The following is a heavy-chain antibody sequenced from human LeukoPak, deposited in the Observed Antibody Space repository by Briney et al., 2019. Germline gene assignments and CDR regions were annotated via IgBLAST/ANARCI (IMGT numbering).Heavy chain of an antibody. CDR3: ARDGSYGDYFDY. J-gene: IGHJ4*02. V-gene: IGHV4-61*01. CDR1: GGSISSSSYY. Sequence: PSETLSLTCTVSGGSISSSSYYWSWIRQPPGKGLEWIGYIYYSGSTNYNPSLKSRVTISVDTSKNQFSLKLSSVTAADTAVYYCARDGSYGDYFDYWGQGTLVTVSS. D-gene: IGHD4-17*01. CDR2: IYYSGST.